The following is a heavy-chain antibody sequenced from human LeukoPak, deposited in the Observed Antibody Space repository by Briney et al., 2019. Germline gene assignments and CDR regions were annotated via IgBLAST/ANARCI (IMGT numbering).Heavy chain of an antibody. CDR1: GGSISSSDW. J-gene: IGHJ4*02. Sequence: SETLSLTCAVSGGSISSSDWWSWVRQPPGKGLEWIGEISHSVNTNYNPSLKSRVTISVDKSKNQVSLKLSSVTAADTAVYYCAGLYYAGSGTNDYWGQGILVTVSS. D-gene: IGHD3-10*01. CDR3: AGLYYAGSGTNDY. CDR2: ISHSVNT. V-gene: IGHV4-4*02.